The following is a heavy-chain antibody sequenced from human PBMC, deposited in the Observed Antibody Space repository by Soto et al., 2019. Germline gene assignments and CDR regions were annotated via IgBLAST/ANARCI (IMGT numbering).Heavy chain of an antibody. D-gene: IGHD6-6*01. Sequence: VQLVESGGGLVQPGRSLRLSCAASGFTFDDYAMHWVRQAPGKGLEWVSGISWNSGSIGYADSVKGRFTISRDNAKNSLYLQMNSLRAEDTALYYCAKDKYSSSSFWFDPWGQGTLVTVSS. CDR3: AKDKYSSSSFWFDP. V-gene: IGHV3-9*01. CDR2: ISWNSGSI. J-gene: IGHJ5*02. CDR1: GFTFDDYA.